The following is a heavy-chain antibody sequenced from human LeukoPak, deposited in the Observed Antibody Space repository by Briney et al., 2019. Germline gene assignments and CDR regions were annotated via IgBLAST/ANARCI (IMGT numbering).Heavy chain of an antibody. J-gene: IGHJ4*02. CDR1: GYSFTNNY. CDR3: ARGRYSSIVPDY. V-gene: IGHV1-46*01. Sequence: ASVKVSCKASGYSFTNNYIHWVRQAPGQGLEWMGIINPSGGSTSYAQKFQGRVTMTRDTSTSTVYMELSSLRSEDTAVYYCARGRYSSIVPDYWGQGTLVTVSS. D-gene: IGHD6-13*01. CDR2: INPSGGST.